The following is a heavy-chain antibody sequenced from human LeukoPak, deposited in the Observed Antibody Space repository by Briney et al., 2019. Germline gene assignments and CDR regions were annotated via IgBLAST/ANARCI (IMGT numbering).Heavy chain of an antibody. CDR2: INPDSGGT. J-gene: IGHJ3*01. CDR3: ATWSSSWSAFDL. Sequence: ASVKVSCKAAGYTFTGYYMHWGRQAPGQGLEWMGWINPDSGGTNYAQKSQGRVTMTRDTSISTAYMELSRLRSDDTAVYYCATWSSSWSAFDLWGQGTMVAVSS. D-gene: IGHD6-13*01. V-gene: IGHV1-2*02. CDR1: GYTFTGYY.